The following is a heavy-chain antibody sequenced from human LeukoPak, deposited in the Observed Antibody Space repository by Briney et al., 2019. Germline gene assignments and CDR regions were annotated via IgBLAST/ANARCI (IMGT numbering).Heavy chain of an antibody. CDR2: IYYSGTT. CDR3: ARVPVVVVPAAKSYDYYYYGMDV. Sequence: SETLSLTCTVSGGSISSGNYYWSWIRQPPGKGLEWIGYIYYSGTTYYNPSLKSRVIISVDTSKNQFSLKLSSVTAADTAVYYCARVPVVVVPAAKSYDYYYYGMDVWGQGTTVTVSS. V-gene: IGHV4-30-4*01. D-gene: IGHD2-2*01. J-gene: IGHJ6*02. CDR1: GGSISSGNYY.